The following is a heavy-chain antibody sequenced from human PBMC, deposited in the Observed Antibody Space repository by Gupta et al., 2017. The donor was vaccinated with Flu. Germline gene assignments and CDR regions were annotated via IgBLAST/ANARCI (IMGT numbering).Heavy chain of an antibody. CDR1: GGTFSSYA. Sequence: QVQLVQSGAEVKKPGSSVKVSCKPSGGTFSSYAISWVRQAPGQGFEWMGGIIPIFGTANYAQKFQGRVTITADESTSTAYMELSSLRSEDTAVYYCARGGGVVVPAATPGAFDIWGQGTMVTVSS. V-gene: IGHV1-69*01. D-gene: IGHD2-2*01. CDR2: IIPIFGTA. CDR3: ARGGGVVVPAATPGAFDI. J-gene: IGHJ3*02.